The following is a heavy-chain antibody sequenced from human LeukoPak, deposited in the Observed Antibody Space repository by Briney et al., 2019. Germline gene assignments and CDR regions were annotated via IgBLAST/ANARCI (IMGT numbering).Heavy chain of an antibody. D-gene: IGHD3-3*01. J-gene: IGHJ6*03. CDR2: INVYNGKT. CDR3: ARDRQYDFWSGYYAGGRYYYMDV. CDR1: GYTFNRYG. V-gene: IGHV1-18*01. Sequence: ASVKVSCKASGYTFNRYGISWVRQAPGQGLEWMGWINVYNGKTDYVQKLQGRVTMTTDTSTSTANMELRSLRSDDTAVYYCARDRQYDFWSGYYAGGRYYYMDVWGKGTTVIVSS.